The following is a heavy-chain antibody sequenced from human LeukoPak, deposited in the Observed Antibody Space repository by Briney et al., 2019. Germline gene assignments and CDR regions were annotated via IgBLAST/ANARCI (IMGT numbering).Heavy chain of an antibody. CDR3: ARIVESSGWYGYYYYMDV. CDR1: GYTFTSYG. Sequence: GASVKVSCKASGYTFTSYGISWVRQAPGQGLEWMGWISAYNGNTNYAQKLQGRVTMTTDTSTSTAYMELRSLRSDDTAVYYCARIVESSGWYGYYYYMDVWGKGTTVTVSS. V-gene: IGHV1-18*01. J-gene: IGHJ6*03. CDR2: ISAYNGNT. D-gene: IGHD6-19*01.